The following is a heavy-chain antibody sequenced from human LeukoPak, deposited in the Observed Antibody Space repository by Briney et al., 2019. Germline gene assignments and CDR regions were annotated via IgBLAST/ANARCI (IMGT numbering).Heavy chain of an antibody. J-gene: IGHJ3*02. Sequence: GGSLRLSCAASGFTFNIYAMSWVRQAPGKGLEWVSGISGSGGSTDYADSVKGRFTISRDNSKNTLYLQMISLRAEDTAVYYCAKDFRAGSEDAFDIWGQGTKVTVSS. CDR1: GFTFNIYA. CDR3: AKDFRAGSEDAFDI. V-gene: IGHV3-23*01. D-gene: IGHD3-10*01. CDR2: ISGSGGST.